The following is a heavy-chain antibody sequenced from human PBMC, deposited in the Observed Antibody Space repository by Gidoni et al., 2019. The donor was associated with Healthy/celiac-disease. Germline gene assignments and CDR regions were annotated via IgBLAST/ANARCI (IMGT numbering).Heavy chain of an antibody. V-gene: IGHV3-23*01. CDR1: VFTFSSYA. CDR3: AKDKGGIYYFDY. J-gene: IGHJ4*02. D-gene: IGHD1-26*01. Sequence: EVQLLESGGGLVQPGGSLSLSCAASVFTFSSYAMSWVRQAPGKGLEWVSAISGSGGSTYYADSVKGRFTISRDNSKNTLYLQMNSLRAEDTAVYYCAKDKGGIYYFDYWGQGTLVTVSS. CDR2: ISGSGGST.